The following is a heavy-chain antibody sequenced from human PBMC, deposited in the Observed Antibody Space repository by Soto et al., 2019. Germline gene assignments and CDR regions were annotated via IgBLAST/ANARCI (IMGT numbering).Heavy chain of an antibody. V-gene: IGHV4-39*01. D-gene: IGHD4-17*01. CDR2: IYYSGST. CDR3: ASCGDYGLEDWFDP. Sequence: QLLESGPGLVKPSETLSLTCTVSGGSISSSSYYWGWIRQPPGKGLEWIGSIYYSGSTYYNPSLKSRVTISVDTSKNQFSLKLSSVTAADTAVYYCASCGDYGLEDWFDPWGQGTLVTVSS. CDR1: GGSISSSSYY. J-gene: IGHJ5*02.